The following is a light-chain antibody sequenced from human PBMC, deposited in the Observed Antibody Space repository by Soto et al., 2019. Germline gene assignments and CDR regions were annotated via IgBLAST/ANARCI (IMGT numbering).Light chain of an antibody. Sequence: EIVMTQSPATLSVSPGERATLSCRASQSVSSNLAWYQQKPGQAPRLLIYGASTRATGIPARFSGSGSGTEFTLTISSLQSEDFAVYYCQQYNTGPTFGQGTRLEI. CDR2: GAS. J-gene: IGKJ5*01. V-gene: IGKV3-15*01. CDR1: QSVSSN. CDR3: QQYNTGPT.